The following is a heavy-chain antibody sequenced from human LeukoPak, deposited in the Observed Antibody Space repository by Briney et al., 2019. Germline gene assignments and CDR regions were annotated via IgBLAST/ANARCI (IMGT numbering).Heavy chain of an antibody. Sequence: ASVKVSCKASGYSFTGYYMHWVRQAPGQGLEWIGWINPDSGGKNYAQKFEGRVTMTRDTSITTAYMELSRLTSDDTAVYYCASGYSDYADYYNYYMDVWGKGTTVTVSS. V-gene: IGHV1-2*02. CDR3: ASGYSDYADYYNYYMDV. J-gene: IGHJ6*03. D-gene: IGHD4-11*01. CDR2: INPDSGGK. CDR1: GYSFTGYY.